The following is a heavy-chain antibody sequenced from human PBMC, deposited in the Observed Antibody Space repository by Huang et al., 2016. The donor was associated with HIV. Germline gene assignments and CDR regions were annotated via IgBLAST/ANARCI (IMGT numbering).Heavy chain of an antibody. CDR2: IHPGDSGP. CDR3: ARWMSSGSYYYFDF. CDR1: ENNFNPYW. Sequence: ELQLVQSGAEVKKPGESLKISCKVSENNFNPYWIGWVRQMPGKGLEWMGIIHPGDSGPRYSPSFRGQVTFSADKSINTAYLQWTYLKASDTAMYYCARWMSSGSYYYFDFWGQGTLVTVSS. J-gene: IGHJ4*02. V-gene: IGHV5-51*01. D-gene: IGHD1-26*01.